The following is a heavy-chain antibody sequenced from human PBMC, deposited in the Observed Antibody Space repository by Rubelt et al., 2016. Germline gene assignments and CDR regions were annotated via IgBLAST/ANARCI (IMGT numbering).Heavy chain of an antibody. J-gene: IGHJ4*02. V-gene: IGHV3-30*03. D-gene: IGHD1-26*01. CDR3: ARAGGRSGWELLIGYFDY. CDR1: GFTFDDYA. CDR2: ISYDGSNK. Sequence: VQLVESGGGLVQPGGSLRLSCAASGFTFDDYAMHWVRQPPGKGLEWVAVISYDGSNKYYADSVKGRFTISRDNSKNTLYLQMNRLRAEDTAVYYCARAGGRSGWELLIGYFDYWGQGTLVTVSS.